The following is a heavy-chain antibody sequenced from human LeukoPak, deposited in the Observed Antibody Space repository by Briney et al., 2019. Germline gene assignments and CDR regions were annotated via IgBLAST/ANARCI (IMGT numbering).Heavy chain of an antibody. V-gene: IGHV3-30*02. J-gene: IGHJ4*02. Sequence: GGSLRLSCAASGFTFSSYGMHWVRQAPGKGLEWVAFIRYDGSNKYYADSVKGRFTTSRDNSKNTLYLQMNSLRAEDTAVYYCAKGGGYQLLFDYWGQGTLVTVSS. D-gene: IGHD2-2*01. CDR2: IRYDGSNK. CDR3: AKGGGYQLLFDY. CDR1: GFTFSSYG.